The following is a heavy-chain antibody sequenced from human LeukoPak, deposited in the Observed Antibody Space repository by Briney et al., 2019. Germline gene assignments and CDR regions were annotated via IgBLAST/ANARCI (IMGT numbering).Heavy chain of an antibody. CDR1: GFTFSPYN. D-gene: IGHD3-10*01. CDR3: AREFRHGSGSYFSLDY. Sequence: GGSLRLSCAGSGFTFSPYNMNWVRQAPGKGLEWVSSISSSSSYIYYADSVKGRFTISRDNAKNSLYLQMNSLRAEDTAVYYCAREFRHGSGSYFSLDYWGQGTLVTVSS. J-gene: IGHJ4*02. V-gene: IGHV3-21*01. CDR2: ISSSSSYI.